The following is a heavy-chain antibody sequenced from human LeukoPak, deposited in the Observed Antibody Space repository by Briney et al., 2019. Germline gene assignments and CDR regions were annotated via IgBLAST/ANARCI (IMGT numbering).Heavy chain of an antibody. D-gene: IGHD2-8*01. V-gene: IGHV4-59*01. CDR3: ARESYNGYWFDP. J-gene: IGHJ5*02. CDR2: ISYRGDT. Sequence: SETLSLTCTVSGGSINTYYWAWIRQSPGKGLEWIGYISYRGDTNYKPSLKSRVTISLDTSKNQFSLKLSAMTAADTAVYYCARESYNGYWFDPWGQGTLVTVSS. CDR1: GGSINTYY.